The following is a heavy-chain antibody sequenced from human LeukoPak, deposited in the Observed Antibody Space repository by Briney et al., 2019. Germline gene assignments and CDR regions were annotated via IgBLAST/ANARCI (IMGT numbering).Heavy chain of an antibody. V-gene: IGHV4-59*12. CDR2: IYYSGST. CDR1: GGPISSYY. Sequence: MASETLSLTCTVSGGPISSYYWSWIRQPPGKGLEWIGYIYYSGSTNYNPSLKSRVTLSIDKSKNQFSLNVNSVTAADTAVYYCARARRDSGYYKVDYWGQGTLVTVSS. J-gene: IGHJ4*02. CDR3: ARARRDSGYYKVDY. D-gene: IGHD3-3*01.